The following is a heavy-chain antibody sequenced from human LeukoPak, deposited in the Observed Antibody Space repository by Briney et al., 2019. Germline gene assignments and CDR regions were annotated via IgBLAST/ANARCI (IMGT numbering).Heavy chain of an antibody. CDR2: INPNSGGT. D-gene: IGHD4-17*01. V-gene: IGHV1-2*02. Sequence: GASVKVSCKASGYTFTCYYMHWVRQAPGQGLEWMGWINPNSGGTNYAQKFQGRVTMTRDTSISTAYMELSRLRSDDTAVYYCARDSSRRSADPRDYGDYAADYWGQGTLVTVSS. CDR1: GYTFTCYY. CDR3: ARDSSRRSADPRDYGDYAADY. J-gene: IGHJ4*02.